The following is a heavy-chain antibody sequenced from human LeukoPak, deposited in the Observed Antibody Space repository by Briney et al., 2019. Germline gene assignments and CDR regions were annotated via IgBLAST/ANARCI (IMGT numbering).Heavy chain of an antibody. Sequence: GGSLRLSCAASGFTFSSYEMNWVRQAPGKGLEWVSYISSSGRTIYYADSVKGRFTISRDNAKNSLYLQMNSLRAEDTAVYYCARATDWFQAFDYWGQGTLVTVSS. J-gene: IGHJ4*02. CDR2: ISSSGRTI. D-gene: IGHD3-9*01. V-gene: IGHV3-48*03. CDR3: ARATDWFQAFDY. CDR1: GFTFSSYE.